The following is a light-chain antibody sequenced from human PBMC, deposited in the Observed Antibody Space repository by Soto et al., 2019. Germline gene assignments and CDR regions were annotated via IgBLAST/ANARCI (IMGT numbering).Light chain of an antibody. CDR1: SSDVGGYNY. J-gene: IGLJ1*01. CDR2: DVS. V-gene: IGLV2-14*01. Sequence: QSVLTQPASVSGSPGQSITISCTGTSSDVGGYNYVSWYQQHPGKAPKSMVYDVSNRPSGVSNRFSGSKSGNTASLTISGLQAEDEADYYCSSYTTSNTRQIVFGTGTEVTVL. CDR3: SSYTTSNTRQIV.